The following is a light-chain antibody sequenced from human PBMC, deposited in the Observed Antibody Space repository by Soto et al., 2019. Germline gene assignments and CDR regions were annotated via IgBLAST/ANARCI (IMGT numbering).Light chain of an antibody. Sequence: EIVMTQSPGTLSVSPGERATLSCRVSQSVGSGLAWYQHKAGQAPRLLIYGASTRATGIPARFTGSGSGTEFTLTISSLQSEDFAVYYCQQYNNWPPTWTFGQGTKVDI. CDR1: QSVGSG. CDR2: GAS. J-gene: IGKJ1*01. V-gene: IGKV3-15*01. CDR3: QQYNNWPPTWT.